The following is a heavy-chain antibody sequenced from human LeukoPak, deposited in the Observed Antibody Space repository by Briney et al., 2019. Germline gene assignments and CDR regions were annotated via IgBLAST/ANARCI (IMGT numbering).Heavy chain of an antibody. CDR3: ATLYGGNQEVP. J-gene: IGHJ3*01. D-gene: IGHD4-23*01. CDR2: IYYTGHT. Sequence: SETLSLTCSVSGDSISSGDFFWSWIRQHPGKGLEWIGYIYYTGHTYYNPSLESRLVISVDTSKNQFSLKLSSVTAADTAVYYCATLYGGNQEVPWGQGTMVTVSS. CDR1: GDSISSGDFF. V-gene: IGHV4-31*03.